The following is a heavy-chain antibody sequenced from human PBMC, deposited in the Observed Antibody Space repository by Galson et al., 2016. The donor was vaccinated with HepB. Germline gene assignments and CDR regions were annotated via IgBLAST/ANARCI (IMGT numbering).Heavy chain of an antibody. J-gene: IGHJ3*02. D-gene: IGHD2-15*01. CDR2: ISYDGINK. Sequence: SLRLSCAASGFTFSSYGMHWVRQAPGKGLEWVAVISYDGINKSYADSVKGRFTISRDNPKNTLYLQMNSLRAEDTAVYYCPKGRGGGSLKDAFDIWGQGTMVTVSS. CDR1: GFTFSSYG. CDR3: PKGRGGGSLKDAFDI. V-gene: IGHV3-30*18.